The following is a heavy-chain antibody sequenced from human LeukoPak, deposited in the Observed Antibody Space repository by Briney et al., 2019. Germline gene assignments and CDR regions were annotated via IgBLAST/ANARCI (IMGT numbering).Heavy chain of an antibody. D-gene: IGHD3-22*01. CDR1: GFTFSSYA. V-gene: IGHV3-23*01. Sequence: GGSLRLSCAASGFTFSSYAMSWVRQAPGKGLEWVSAISGSGGSTYYADSVKGRFTISRDNSKNTLYLQMNSLRAEDTAVYCCAKLGSDLSITMIVVVHFDYWGQGTLVTVSS. J-gene: IGHJ4*02. CDR3: AKLGSDLSITMIVVVHFDY. CDR2: ISGSGGST.